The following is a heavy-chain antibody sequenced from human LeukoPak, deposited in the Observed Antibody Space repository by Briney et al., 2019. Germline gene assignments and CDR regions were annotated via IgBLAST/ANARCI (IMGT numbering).Heavy chain of an antibody. Sequence: GGSLRLSCAASGFTFSSYSMNWVRQAPGKGLEWVSSISSSSSYIYYADSVKGRFTISRDNAKNSLYLQMNSLRAEDTAVYYCARWFYSRGWYYFDYGAREPLATVSS. V-gene: IGHV3-21*01. D-gene: IGHD6-19*01. CDR1: GFTFSSYS. CDR3: ARWFYSRGWYYFDY. J-gene: IGHJ4*02. CDR2: ISSSSSYI.